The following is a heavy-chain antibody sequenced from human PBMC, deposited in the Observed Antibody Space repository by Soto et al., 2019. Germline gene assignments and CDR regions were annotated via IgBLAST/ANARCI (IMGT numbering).Heavy chain of an antibody. CDR3: AKDVLRFLEWLAFYGMDV. CDR1: GFTFSSYG. D-gene: IGHD3-3*01. Sequence: QVQLVESGGGVVQPGRSLRLSCAASGFTFSSYGMHWVRQAPGKGLEWVAVISYDGSNKYYADSVKGRFTISRDNSKNTLYLQITSLRAEDTAVYYCAKDVLRFLEWLAFYGMDVWGQGTTVTVSS. J-gene: IGHJ6*02. CDR2: ISYDGSNK. V-gene: IGHV3-30*18.